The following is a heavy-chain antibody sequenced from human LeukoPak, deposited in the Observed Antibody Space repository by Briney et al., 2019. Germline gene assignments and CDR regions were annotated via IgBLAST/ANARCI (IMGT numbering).Heavy chain of an antibody. CDR2: IYTSGST. J-gene: IGHJ5*02. CDR1: GGSISSGSYY. Sequence: SQTLSLTCTVSGGSISSGSYYWSWIRQPAGKGLEWIGRIYTSGSTNYNPSLKSRVTKSVDTSKNQFSLKLSSVTAADTAVYYCARVSWNNWFDPWGQGTLVTVSS. CDR3: ARVSWNNWFDP. V-gene: IGHV4-61*02. D-gene: IGHD6-13*01.